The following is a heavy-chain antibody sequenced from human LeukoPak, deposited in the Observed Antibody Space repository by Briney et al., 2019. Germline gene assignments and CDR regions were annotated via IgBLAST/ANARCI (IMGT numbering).Heavy chain of an antibody. CDR2: ISAYNGNT. Sequence: GASVKVSCKASGYTFTSYGISWVRQAPGQGLEWMGWISAYNGNTNYAQKPQGRVTMTTDTSTSTAYMELRSLRSDDTAVYYCARGGIVVVPEETKTYGIWFDPWGQGTLVTVSS. CDR3: ARGGIVVVPEETKTYGIWFDP. CDR1: GYTFTSYG. D-gene: IGHD2-2*01. V-gene: IGHV1-18*01. J-gene: IGHJ5*02.